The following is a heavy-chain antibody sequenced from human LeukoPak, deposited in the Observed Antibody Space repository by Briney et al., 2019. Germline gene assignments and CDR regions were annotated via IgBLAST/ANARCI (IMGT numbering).Heavy chain of an antibody. CDR3: ARYCSGGSCYSTGAFDY. Sequence: SETLSLTCTVSGYSNSSDYYWAWIRQPPGKGLEWIGSFHHSGSTYYNPSLKSRVTISVDTSKNQFSLKLSSVTAADTAVYYCARYCSGGSCYSTGAFDYWGQGTLVTVSS. CDR2: FHHSGST. J-gene: IGHJ4*02. D-gene: IGHD2-15*01. CDR1: GYSNSSDYY. V-gene: IGHV4-38-2*02.